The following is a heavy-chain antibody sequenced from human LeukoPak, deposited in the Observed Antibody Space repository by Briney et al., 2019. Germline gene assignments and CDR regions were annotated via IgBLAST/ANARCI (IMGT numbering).Heavy chain of an antibody. CDR3: ARDHLRFLDP. CDR1: GGSISSGDYY. V-gene: IGHV4-30-4*08. CDR2: IYYSGST. Sequence: SETLSLTCTVSGGSISSGDYYWSWLRQPPGKGLEWIGYIYYSGSTYYNPSLKSRVTISVDTSKNQFSLKLSSVTAADTAVYFCARDHLRFLDPWGQGTMVTVSS. J-gene: IGHJ3*01. D-gene: IGHD3-3*01.